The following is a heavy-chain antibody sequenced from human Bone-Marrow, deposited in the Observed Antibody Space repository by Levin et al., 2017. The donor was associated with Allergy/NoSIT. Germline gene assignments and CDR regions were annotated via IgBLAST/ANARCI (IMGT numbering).Heavy chain of an antibody. CDR2: IRSKANSHAT. Sequence: LSLTCAASGFIFRDSGVHWVRQASGKGLEWVGRIRSKANSHATAYVESVKGRFTISRDDSKNTAYLQMNSLKSEDTAVYYCARLQDVVVSVAFDIWGQGTMVTVS. D-gene: IGHD2-15*01. CDR1: GFIFRDSG. V-gene: IGHV3-73*01. J-gene: IGHJ3*02. CDR3: ARLQDVVVSVAFDI.